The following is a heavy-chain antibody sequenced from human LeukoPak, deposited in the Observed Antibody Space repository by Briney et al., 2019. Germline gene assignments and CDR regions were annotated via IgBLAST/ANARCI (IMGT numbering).Heavy chain of an antibody. CDR1: GGSISRSNW. Sequence: SETLSLTCAVSGGSISRSNWWSWVRQAPGKGVEWIGEIYHSGSTNYNPSLKSRVTISVDKSKNQFSLKLSSVTAADTAVYYCARTHSSRYNWFDPWGQGTLVTVSS. CDR2: IYHSGST. V-gene: IGHV4-4*02. CDR3: ARTHSSRYNWFDP. J-gene: IGHJ5*02. D-gene: IGHD6-13*01.